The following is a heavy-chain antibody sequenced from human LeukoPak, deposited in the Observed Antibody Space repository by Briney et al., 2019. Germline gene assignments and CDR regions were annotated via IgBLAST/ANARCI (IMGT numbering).Heavy chain of an antibody. J-gene: IGHJ3*02. CDR2: IYYSGST. V-gene: IGHV4-39*01. D-gene: IGHD3-22*01. CDR3: ARHDSSGLYNAFDI. Sequence: SETLSLTCTVSGGSISRSSYYWGWIRQPPGKGLEWIGSIYYSGSTYFNPSLKSRVTISVDTSKNQLSLRLSSVTAADTAVYYRARHDSSGLYNAFDIWGQGTMVTVSS. CDR1: GGSISRSSYY.